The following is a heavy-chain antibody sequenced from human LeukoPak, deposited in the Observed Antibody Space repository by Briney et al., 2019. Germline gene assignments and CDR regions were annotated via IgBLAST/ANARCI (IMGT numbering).Heavy chain of an antibody. CDR3: ARLQLELHAFDI. J-gene: IGHJ3*02. CDR1: GGSISTYY. V-gene: IGHV4-59*12. CDR2: IYYSGST. D-gene: IGHD1-7*01. Sequence: PSETLSLTCTVSGGSISTYYWSWIRQPPGKGLEWIGYIYYSGSTNYNPSLKSRVTISVDTSKNQFSLKLSSVTAADTAVYYCARLQLELHAFDIWGQGTMVTVSS.